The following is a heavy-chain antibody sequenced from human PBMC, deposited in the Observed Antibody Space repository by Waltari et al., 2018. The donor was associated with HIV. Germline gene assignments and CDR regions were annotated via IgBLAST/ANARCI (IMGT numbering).Heavy chain of an antibody. V-gene: IGHV3-73*02. Sequence: EVQLVESGGGLVQPGGSLKLSCAASGFTFSGSAMHWVRQASGKGLEWVGRSRSKANSYATAYAASVKGRFTISRDDSKNTAYLQMNSLKTEDTAVYYCTRPGSTSSGVWGQGTTVTVSS. D-gene: IGHD2-2*01. J-gene: IGHJ6*02. CDR2: SRSKANSYAT. CDR1: GFTFSGSA. CDR3: TRPGSTSSGV.